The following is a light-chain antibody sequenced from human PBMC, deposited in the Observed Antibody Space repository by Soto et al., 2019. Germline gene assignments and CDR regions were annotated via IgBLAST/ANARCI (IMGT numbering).Light chain of an antibody. Sequence: EIVLTQSPGTLSLSPGERATLSCRASQTVHNNYLAWYQQKPGQAPRLLIYGASTRATGIPDRFSGSGSGTDFTLTISRLEPEDFAVYFCQQHVGVPRTFGQGTKVDIK. CDR1: QTVHNNY. V-gene: IGKV3-20*01. CDR3: QQHVGVPRT. CDR2: GAS. J-gene: IGKJ1*01.